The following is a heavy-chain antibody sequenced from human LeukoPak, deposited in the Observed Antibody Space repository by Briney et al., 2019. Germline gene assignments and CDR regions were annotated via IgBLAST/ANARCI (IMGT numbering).Heavy chain of an antibody. J-gene: IGHJ5*02. Sequence: SETLSLTCTVSGGSISSYYWSWIRQPPGKGLEWIGYIYYSGSTNYNPSLKSRVTISVDTSKNQFSLKLSSVTAADTAVYYCARDQGIVGAYNWFDPWGQGTLVTVSS. D-gene: IGHD1-26*01. V-gene: IGHV4-59*12. CDR3: ARDQGIVGAYNWFDP. CDR2: IYYSGST. CDR1: GGSISSYY.